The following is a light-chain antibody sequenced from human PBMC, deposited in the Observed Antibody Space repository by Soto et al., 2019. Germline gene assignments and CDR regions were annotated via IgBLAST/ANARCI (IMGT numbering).Light chain of an antibody. CDR1: SSDVGGYNY. V-gene: IGLV2-14*01. CDR3: SSYTSTSTPVV. Sequence: QSVLTQPASVSGPPGQSITISCTGTSSDVGGYNYVSWYQQLPGKAPKLMIYDVSDRPSGVSNRFSGSKSGNTASLTISGLQGEDEADYYCSSYTSTSTPVVFGGGTKVTVL. J-gene: IGLJ3*02. CDR2: DVS.